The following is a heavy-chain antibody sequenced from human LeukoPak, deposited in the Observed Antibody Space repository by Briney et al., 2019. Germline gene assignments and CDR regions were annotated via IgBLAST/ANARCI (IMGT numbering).Heavy chain of an antibody. Sequence: GRSPRLSCAASALTFNNYGMHWVRQAPGKGLEWVAVISYDGSNKYYADSVKGRFTISRDNSKNTLYLQMNSLRAEDTAVYYCAREDVRGVPFDYWGQGTLVTVSS. V-gene: IGHV3-30*03. CDR1: ALTFNNYG. CDR2: ISYDGSNK. CDR3: AREDVRGVPFDY. D-gene: IGHD3-10*01. J-gene: IGHJ4*02.